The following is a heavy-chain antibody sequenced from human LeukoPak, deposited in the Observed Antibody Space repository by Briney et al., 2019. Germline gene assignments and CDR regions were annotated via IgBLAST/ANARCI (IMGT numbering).Heavy chain of an antibody. Sequence: ASVKVSCKASGYTFTGYYMHWVRQAPGQGLEWMGRINPNSGGTNYAQKFQGRVTMTRDTSISTAYVELSRLRSDDTAVYYCARDAYYDSSGYYYDYWGQGTLVTVSS. D-gene: IGHD3-22*01. CDR2: INPNSGGT. CDR3: ARDAYYDSSGYYYDY. J-gene: IGHJ4*02. CDR1: GYTFTGYY. V-gene: IGHV1-2*06.